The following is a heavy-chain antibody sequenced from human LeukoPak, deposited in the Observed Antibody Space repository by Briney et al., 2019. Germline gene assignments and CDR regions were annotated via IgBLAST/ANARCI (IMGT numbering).Heavy chain of an antibody. CDR3: AKGGHYSFFDY. J-gene: IGHJ4*02. Sequence: GGSLRLSCAASGLTFRNYAMSWVRQAPGKGLGGVSTISGDGTETFFADSVKGRFTISRDNSKSSVSLQMNSLRVEDMAVYYCAKGGHYSFFDYWGQGALVTVSS. CDR1: GLTFRNYA. CDR2: ISGDGTET. V-gene: IGHV3-23*01. D-gene: IGHD2-15*01.